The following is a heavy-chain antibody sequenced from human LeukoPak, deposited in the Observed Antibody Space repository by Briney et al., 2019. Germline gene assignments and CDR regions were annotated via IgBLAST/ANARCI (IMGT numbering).Heavy chain of an antibody. V-gene: IGHV4-30-4*01. Sequence: SETLSLTCTVSGGSISSGDYYWSWIRQPPGKGLEWIGYIYFSGSTYYNPSLKSRVTISVDTSKNQFSLKLSSVTAADTAVYYCARLVVAATKGYYYYYGMDVWGQGTTVTVSS. D-gene: IGHD2-15*01. J-gene: IGHJ6*02. CDR3: ARLVVAATKGYYYYYGMDV. CDR1: GGSISSGDYY. CDR2: IYFSGST.